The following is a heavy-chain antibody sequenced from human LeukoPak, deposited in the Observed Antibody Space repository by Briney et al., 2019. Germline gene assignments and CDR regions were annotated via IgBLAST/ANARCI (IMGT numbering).Heavy chain of an antibody. CDR3: ATSRVHRIAAAGY. J-gene: IGHJ4*02. CDR2: INPSGGST. CDR1: GYTFTSYY. Sequence: ASVKVSCKASGYTFTSYYMHWVRQAPGQGLEWMGIINPSGGSTSYAQKFQGRVTMTEDTSTDTAYMELSSLRSEDTAVYYCATSRVHRIAAAGYWGQGTLVTVSS. D-gene: IGHD6-13*01. V-gene: IGHV1-46*01.